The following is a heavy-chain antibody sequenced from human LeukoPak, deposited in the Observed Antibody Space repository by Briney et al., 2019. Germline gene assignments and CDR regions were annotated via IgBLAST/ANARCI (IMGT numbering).Heavy chain of an antibody. Sequence: GGSLRLSCAASGFTFSSYWMSWVRQAPGKGLEWVANIKQDGSEKYYADSVKGRFTISRDDSTNTLSLQMNSLRPEDTGIYYCARDLSRGAPDYFDNWGQGTLVTVSS. V-gene: IGHV3-7*01. J-gene: IGHJ4*02. CDR1: GFTFSSYW. D-gene: IGHD3-10*01. CDR2: IKQDGSEK. CDR3: ARDLSRGAPDYFDN.